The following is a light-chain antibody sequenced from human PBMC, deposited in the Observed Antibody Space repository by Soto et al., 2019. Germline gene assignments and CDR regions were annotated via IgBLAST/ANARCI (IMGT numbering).Light chain of an antibody. V-gene: IGKV3-20*01. CDR1: QTISSTF. CDR3: QQFGLSPT. J-gene: IGKJ4*01. Sequence: EIVLTQSPGTLSLSPGERATLSCRASQTISSTFLAWYRQRPGQAPRLLIYGASSRATDIPDRFSGSGSGTAFTLTISRLEPEDFAAYYCQQFGLSPTFGGGTKVEIK. CDR2: GAS.